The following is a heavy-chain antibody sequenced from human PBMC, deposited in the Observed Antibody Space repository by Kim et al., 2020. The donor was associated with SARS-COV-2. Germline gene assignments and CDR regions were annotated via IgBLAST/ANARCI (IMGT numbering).Heavy chain of an antibody. CDR1: GFSLSRYAH. D-gene: IGHD3-22*01. V-gene: IGHV3-7*03. Sequence: GGSLRLSCAVSGFSLSRYAHMAWVRQAPGKGLEWVATMRESETDQYYVSSVRGRFTVSRDTDNGLFYLQMNSLRVEDTAVYYCARHDFSSAWSTNGFDLWGRGTRITVSS. CDR3: ARHDFSSAWSTNGFDL. CDR2: MRESETDQ. J-gene: IGHJ2*01.